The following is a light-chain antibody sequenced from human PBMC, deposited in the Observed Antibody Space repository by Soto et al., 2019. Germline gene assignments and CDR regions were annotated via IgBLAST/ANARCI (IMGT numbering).Light chain of an antibody. CDR2: GAS. CDR3: QQYNSWPLS. J-gene: IGKJ4*01. CDR1: QSFSTN. V-gene: IGKV3D-15*01. Sequence: EIVMAQSPDTLSVSPGERATLSCRASQSFSTNLAWYQQKPGQAPRLLIFGASTRATGIPARFSGSESGTEFTLTISSLQSEDFAVYYCQQYNSWPLSFGGGTKLEIK.